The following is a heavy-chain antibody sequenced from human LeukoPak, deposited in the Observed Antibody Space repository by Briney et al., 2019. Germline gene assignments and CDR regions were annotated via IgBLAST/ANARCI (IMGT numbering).Heavy chain of an antibody. CDR1: GFTFSSYA. D-gene: IGHD2-21*01. V-gene: IGHV3-23*01. CDR3: AKVAYIVVREFYFDY. J-gene: IGHJ4*02. CDR2: ISGSGGST. Sequence: RPGGSLRLXCAASGFTFSSYAMSWDRPAPGRGLEWVSAISGSGGSTYYADSVKGRFTISRDNSKNTLYLQMNSLRAEDTAVYYCAKVAYIVVREFYFDYWGQGTLVTVSS.